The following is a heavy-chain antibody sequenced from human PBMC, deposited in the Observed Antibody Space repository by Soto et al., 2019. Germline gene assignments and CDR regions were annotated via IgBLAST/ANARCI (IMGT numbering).Heavy chain of an antibody. D-gene: IGHD4-17*01. CDR1: GFIFSNYG. CDR3: GRYSAYGEPRDWFDP. Sequence: QVQLVESGGGVVQPGRSLRRSCTDSGFIFSNYGMHWVRQAPGKGLEWVAVISYHGINKYYADSVKGRFTLSRDNSKNAISLQMASLSSEDTALYYCGRYSAYGEPRDWFDPWGHGTQVIVST. V-gene: IGHV3-30*03. CDR2: ISYHGINK. J-gene: IGHJ5*02.